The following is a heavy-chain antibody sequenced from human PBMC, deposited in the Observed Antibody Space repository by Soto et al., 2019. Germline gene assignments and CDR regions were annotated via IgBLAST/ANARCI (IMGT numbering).Heavy chain of an antibody. V-gene: IGHV3-33*06. CDR2: IWYDGSNA. CDR3: AKDLATTAY. Sequence: GGSLRLSCAASGFTFSIFGMHWVRQAPGKGLEWAAIIWYDGSNAYYADSVRGRFTISRDNSKNTLYLQMNSLRAEDTAVYYCAKDLATTAYWGQGTLVTVSS. D-gene: IGHD5-12*01. CDR1: GFTFSIFG. J-gene: IGHJ4*02.